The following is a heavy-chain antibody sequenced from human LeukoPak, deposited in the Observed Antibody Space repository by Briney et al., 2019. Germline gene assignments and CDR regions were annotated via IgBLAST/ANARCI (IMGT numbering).Heavy chain of an antibody. CDR1: GYTFTSYG. D-gene: IGHD5-18*01. CDR3: ASSGGGYSYGYPFHYYYYMDV. Sequence: ASVKVSCKASGYTFTSYGISWVRQAPGQGLEWMGWINPNSGGTNYAQKFQGRVTMTRDTSISTAYMELSRLRSDDTAVYYCASSGGGYSYGYPFHYYYYMDVWGKGTTVTISS. V-gene: IGHV1-2*02. J-gene: IGHJ6*03. CDR2: INPNSGGT.